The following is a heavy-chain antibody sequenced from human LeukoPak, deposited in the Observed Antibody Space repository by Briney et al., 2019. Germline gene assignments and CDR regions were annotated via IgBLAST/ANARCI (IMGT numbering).Heavy chain of an antibody. CDR2: SSNTGST. D-gene: IGHD2-8*01. J-gene: IGHJ4*02. CDR3: VRGTLNHFDS. CDR1: GDSISRGVSY. V-gene: IGHV4-31*03. Sequence: SQTLSLTCTVSGDSISRGVSYWNWIHQHPGKGLEWIGYSSNTGSTHYKPSLRRRLTLFVDTSKNQVSLRMTSVTAADTAVYYCVRGTLNHFDSWGQGTLVTVSS.